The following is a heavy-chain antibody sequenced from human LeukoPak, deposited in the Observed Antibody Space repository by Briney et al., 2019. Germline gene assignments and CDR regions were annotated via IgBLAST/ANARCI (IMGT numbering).Heavy chain of an antibody. Sequence: SETLSLTCTVSGGSISSSGYYWSWIRQPPGKGLEWIGEINHSGSTNYNPSLKSRVTISVDTSKNQFSLKLSSVTAADTAVYYCAIARGYSYGRRVFDYWGQGTLVTVSS. CDR3: AIARGYSYGRRVFDY. CDR2: INHSGST. CDR1: GGSISSSGYY. J-gene: IGHJ4*02. D-gene: IGHD5-18*01. V-gene: IGHV4-39*07.